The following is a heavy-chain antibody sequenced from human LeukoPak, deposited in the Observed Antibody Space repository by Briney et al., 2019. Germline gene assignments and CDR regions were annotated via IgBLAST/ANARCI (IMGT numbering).Heavy chain of an antibody. J-gene: IGHJ4*02. CDR3: ARHVYGGAVADPNYFDY. CDR2: GST. Sequence: PSGTLSLTCTVSGGSISSSSHYWGWIRQPPGKGLEWIGSGSTYYNPSLKSRVTISVDTSKNQFSLKLSSVTAADTAVYYCARHVYGGAVADPNYFDYWGQGTLVTVSS. V-gene: IGHV4-39*01. CDR1: GGSISSSSHY. D-gene: IGHD6-19*01.